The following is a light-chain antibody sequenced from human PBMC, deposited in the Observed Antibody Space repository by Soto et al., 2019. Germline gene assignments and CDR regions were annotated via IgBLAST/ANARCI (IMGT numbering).Light chain of an antibody. J-gene: IGKJ4*01. CDR1: QGISSA. CDR3: QQVNVYPST. V-gene: IGKV1-13*02. Sequence: AIRMTQSPSSFSASTGDRVTITCRASQGISSALAWYQQKPGKAPKLLIYDASTLHSGVPSRFSGGGSGTDFTLTISSLQPEDFATYYCQQVNVYPSTFGGGTKVDIK. CDR2: DAS.